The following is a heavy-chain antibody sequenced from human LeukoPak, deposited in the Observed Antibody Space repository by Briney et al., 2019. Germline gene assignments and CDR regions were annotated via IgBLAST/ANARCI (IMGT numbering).Heavy chain of an antibody. CDR2: ITSSGGST. CDR3: AKDAGYSYGFDY. J-gene: IGHJ4*02. CDR1: GFTFSSFA. Sequence: PGGALRLSCSASGFTFSSFALHWVRQAPGKGLEYVSAITSSGGSTYYADFVKGRFTISRDNSKNTLYRQMNSLKGEDTAVYLCAKDAGYSYGFDYWGQGTLVTVSS. D-gene: IGHD5-18*01. V-gene: IGHV3-64*04.